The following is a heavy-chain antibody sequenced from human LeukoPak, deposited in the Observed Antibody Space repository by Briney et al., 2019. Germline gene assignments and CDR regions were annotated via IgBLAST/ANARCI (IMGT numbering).Heavy chain of an antibody. Sequence: GGSMRLSCAASGFTFSDCYMSWIRQAPGKGLEWVSYISSSSSYTNYTDSVKGRFTISRDNAKNSLYLQMNSLRAEDTAVYYCARERIAAAGTPFDYWGQGTLVTVSS. D-gene: IGHD6-13*01. J-gene: IGHJ4*02. CDR2: ISSSSSYT. V-gene: IGHV3-11*06. CDR3: ARERIAAAGTPFDY. CDR1: GFTFSDCY.